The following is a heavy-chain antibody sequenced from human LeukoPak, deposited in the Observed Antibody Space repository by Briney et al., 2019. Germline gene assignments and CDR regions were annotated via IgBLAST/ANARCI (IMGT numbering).Heavy chain of an antibody. CDR1: GFTFSDFW. J-gene: IGHJ4*02. D-gene: IGHD3-16*01. V-gene: IGHV3-74*01. Sequence: GGSLRLSCAASGFTFSDFWMYWVRQAPGKGLVWISNINEYGTTAYADSVKGRFTISRDNAKNILYLQMNSLRAEDTAVYYCATVRGGNWGRGTLVTVST. CDR3: ATVRGGN. CDR2: INEYGTT.